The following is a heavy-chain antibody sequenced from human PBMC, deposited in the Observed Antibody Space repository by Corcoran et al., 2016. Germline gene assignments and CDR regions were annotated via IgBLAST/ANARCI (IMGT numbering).Heavy chain of an antibody. V-gene: IGHV3-53*01. CDR3: ARGNGGTTDGMDV. Sequence: EVQLVESGGGLIQPGGSLRLSCAASGFTVSSNYMSWVRQAPGKGLEWVSVIYSGGSTYYADSVKGRFTISRDNSKNTLYLQMNSLRAEDTAVYYCARGNGGTTDGMDVWGQGTTVTVSS. CDR1: GFTVSSNY. CDR2: IYSGGST. D-gene: IGHD1-1*01. J-gene: IGHJ6*02.